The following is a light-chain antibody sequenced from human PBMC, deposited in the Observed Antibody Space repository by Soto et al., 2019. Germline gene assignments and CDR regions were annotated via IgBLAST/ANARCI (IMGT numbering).Light chain of an antibody. CDR3: QQYNNWTRT. J-gene: IGKJ5*01. CDR2: GAS. CDR1: QSVRSN. V-gene: IGKV3-15*01. Sequence: EIVLTQSPATLSVSPGERATLSCRASQSVRSNLAWYRQTPGQAPRLLIYGASTRETGIPARFSGSGAGTECTRTISSLQSADVAVYDCQQYNNWTRTFGQGTRLEIK.